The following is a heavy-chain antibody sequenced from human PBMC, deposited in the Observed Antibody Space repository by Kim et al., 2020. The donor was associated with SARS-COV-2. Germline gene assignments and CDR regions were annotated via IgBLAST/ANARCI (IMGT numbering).Heavy chain of an antibody. CDR3: ARGVKGNYYYGMDV. CDR1: GFTFSSYA. Sequence: GGSLRLSCAASGFTFSSYAMHWVRQAPGKGLEWVAVISYDGSNKYYADSVKGRFTISRDNSKNTLYLQMKSLRAEDTAVYYCARGVKGNYYYGMDVWGQG. D-gene: IGHD3-22*01. CDR2: ISYDGSNK. J-gene: IGHJ6*02. V-gene: IGHV3-30*04.